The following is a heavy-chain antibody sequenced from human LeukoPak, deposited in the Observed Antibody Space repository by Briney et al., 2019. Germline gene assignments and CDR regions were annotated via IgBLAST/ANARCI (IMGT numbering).Heavy chain of an antibody. V-gene: IGHV3-30*02. CDR1: GFTFSSYG. D-gene: IGHD3-10*01. CDR3: ARQARSGSYYQFFDP. Sequence: GGSLRLSCAASGFTFSSYGMHWVRQAPGKGLEWVAFIRYDGSNKYYADSVKGRFTISRDNPKNTLYLQMNSLRAEDTAVYYCARQARSGSYYQFFDPWGEGTLVTVS. J-gene: IGHJ5*02. CDR2: IRYDGSNK.